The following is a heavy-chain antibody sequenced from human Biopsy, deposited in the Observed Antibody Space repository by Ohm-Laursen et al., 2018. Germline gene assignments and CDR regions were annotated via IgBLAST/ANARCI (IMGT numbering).Heavy chain of an antibody. CDR3: GRAVRNQLLTDP. Sequence: ASVKASCKVSGYTFTSYDITWVRQASGQGPEWIGWLNPVSGNSNFGQEFRGRVTVTSDTSISTAYMELSGLTSDDTATYYCGRAVRNQLLTDPWGQGTLVTVTS. J-gene: IGHJ5*02. CDR2: LNPVSGNS. CDR1: GYTFTSYD. V-gene: IGHV1-8*01. D-gene: IGHD1-7*01.